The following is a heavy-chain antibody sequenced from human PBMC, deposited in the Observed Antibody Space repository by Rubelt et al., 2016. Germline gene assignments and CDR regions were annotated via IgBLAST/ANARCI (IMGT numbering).Heavy chain of an antibody. V-gene: IGHV4-28*01. J-gene: IGHJ2*01. Sequence: QVQLQESGPGLVKPSDTLSLTCAVSGYSISSTNWWGWIRQPPGKGLEWIGYIYYSGTTYYTPSLKSRFTMSLEQSKNQFSLIRRSGTAVDTAVDYCARCSSSDCQGFDLWGRGTLVTVSS. CDR2: IYYSGTT. CDR1: GYSISSTNW. CDR3: ARCSSSDCQGFDL. D-gene: IGHD6-19*01.